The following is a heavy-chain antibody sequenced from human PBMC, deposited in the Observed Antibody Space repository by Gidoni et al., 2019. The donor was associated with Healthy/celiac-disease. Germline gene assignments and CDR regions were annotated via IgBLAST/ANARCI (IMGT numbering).Heavy chain of an antibody. CDR2: IIPIFGTA. J-gene: IGHJ6*03. D-gene: IGHD1-7*01. Sequence: QVQLVQSGAEVKKPGSSVKVSCKASGGTVSSYAISWVRQAPGQGLEWMGGIIPIFGTANYAQKFQGRVTITADESTSTAYMELSSLRSEDTAVYYCASLFDRITGTINYYYYYMDVWGKGTTVTVSS. V-gene: IGHV1-69*01. CDR1: GGTVSSYA. CDR3: ASLFDRITGTINYYYYYMDV.